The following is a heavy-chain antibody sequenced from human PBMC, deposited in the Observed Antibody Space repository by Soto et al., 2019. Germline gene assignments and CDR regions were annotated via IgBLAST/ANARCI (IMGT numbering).Heavy chain of an antibody. J-gene: IGHJ6*02. D-gene: IGHD3-9*01. CDR2: MYFGGSF. Sequence: SETLSLTCSVSGASVSDGYWSWVRQPPGKGLEWIGFMYFGGSFNYNPALTSRVTISVETSKNQFSMKMTSVTAADTAVYYCARDRLDYAMDLWGQGTAVTAP. V-gene: IGHV4-59*02. CDR3: ARDRLDYAMDL. CDR1: GASVSDGY.